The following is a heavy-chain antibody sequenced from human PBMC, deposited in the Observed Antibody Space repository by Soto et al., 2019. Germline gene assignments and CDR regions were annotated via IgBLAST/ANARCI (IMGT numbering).Heavy chain of an antibody. CDR2: ISPDGVNK. D-gene: IGHD4-4*01. J-gene: IGHJ4*02. Sequence: QVQLVESGGGVVQPGGSLRLSCKASGFTFTSYAIHWVRQAPGKGLEWVSVISPDGVNKHSAESVRGRFVMSRDNSKNTVHLEMNRLRLDDTAAYFCARRLTTTVSALGYWGQGSLVNVSS. V-gene: IGHV3-30*09. CDR1: GFTFTSYA. CDR3: ARRLTTTVSALGY.